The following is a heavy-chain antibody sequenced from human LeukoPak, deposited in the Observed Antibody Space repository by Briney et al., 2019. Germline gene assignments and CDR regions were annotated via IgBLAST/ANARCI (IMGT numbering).Heavy chain of an antibody. J-gene: IGHJ4*02. CDR1: GVTLSLYW. V-gene: IGHV3-7*01. D-gene: IGHD6-19*01. CDR2: IKQDGSAK. CDR3: AKGVSSADY. Sequence: PGGSLRLSCAASGVTLSLYWMTWVRQAPGKGLEWVANIKQDGSAKYYVDSVKGRFTISRDNAKNSLYLQMNSLRAEDTAVYYCAKGVSSADYWGQGTLVTVSS.